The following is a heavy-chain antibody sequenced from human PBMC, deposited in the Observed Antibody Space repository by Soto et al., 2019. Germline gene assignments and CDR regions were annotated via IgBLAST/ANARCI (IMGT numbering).Heavy chain of an antibody. CDR1: GGTFSSYA. V-gene: IGHV1-69*01. J-gene: IGHJ5*02. D-gene: IGHD6-13*01. CDR3: ARDHGNVAAAGRMNWFDP. CDR2: IIPIFGTP. Sequence: QVQLVQSGAEVMKPGSSVKVSCKASGGTFSSYAISWVRQGPGQGLEWMGGIIPIFGTPNYAQKFQGRVTITADEYTSTAYMELSSLRSEDTAVYYCARDHGNVAAAGRMNWFDPWGQGTLVTVSS.